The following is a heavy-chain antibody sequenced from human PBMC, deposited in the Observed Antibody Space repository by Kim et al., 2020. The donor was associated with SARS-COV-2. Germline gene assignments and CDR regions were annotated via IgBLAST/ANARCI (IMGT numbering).Heavy chain of an antibody. CDR3: ARSFYDILTGYQSGNWCDP. V-gene: IGHV2-70*01. CDR2: IDWDDDK. CDR1: GFSLSTSGMC. Sequence: SGPTLVNPTQTLTLTCTFSGFSLSTSGMCVSWIRQPPGKALEWLALIDWDDDKYYSTSLKTRLTISKDTSKNQVVLTMTNMDPVDTATYYCARSFYDILTGYQSGNWCDPWGQGTLVTVSS. D-gene: IGHD3-9*01. J-gene: IGHJ5*02.